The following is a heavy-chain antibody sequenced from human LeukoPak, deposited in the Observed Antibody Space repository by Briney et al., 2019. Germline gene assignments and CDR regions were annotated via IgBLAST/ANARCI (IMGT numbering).Heavy chain of an antibody. Sequence: GGSLRLSCAASGFTFSSYWMSWVRQAPGKGLEWVANIKQDGSEKYYVDSVKGRFTISRDNAKNSLYLQMNRLRAEDTAVYYCAREVTMIGVNWFDPWGQGTLVTVSS. J-gene: IGHJ5*02. D-gene: IGHD3-22*01. CDR1: GFTFSSYW. CDR3: AREVTMIGVNWFDP. V-gene: IGHV3-7*01. CDR2: IKQDGSEK.